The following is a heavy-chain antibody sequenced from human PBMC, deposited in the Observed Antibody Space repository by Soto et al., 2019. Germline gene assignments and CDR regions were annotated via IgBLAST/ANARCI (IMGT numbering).Heavy chain of an antibody. J-gene: IGHJ4*02. CDR2: ISSSGYST. D-gene: IGHD2-21*02. V-gene: IGHV3-23*01. Sequence: GGSLRLSCAASGFTFSSYAMSWVRQAPGKGLEWVSAISSSGYSTYYADSVKGRFTISRDNSKNTMYLQMNNLRAEDTAVYYCAKASVVVSAKFDSWGQGTLVTVSS. CDR3: AKASVVVSAKFDS. CDR1: GFTFSSYA.